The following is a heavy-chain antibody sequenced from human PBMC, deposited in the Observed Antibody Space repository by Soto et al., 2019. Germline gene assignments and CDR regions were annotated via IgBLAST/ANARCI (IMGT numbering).Heavy chain of an antibody. CDR3: ARTSAAGKYYYGMDV. V-gene: IGHV5-51*01. J-gene: IGHJ6*02. CDR1: GYSFNSYW. CDR2: IYPGDSDT. Sequence: EVQLVQSGAEVKKPGESLKISCKGSGYSFNSYWIGWVRQMPGTGLEWMGIIYPGDSDTRYSPSFQGQVTISSDKSISTAYLQWSSLKASDTAMYYCARTSAAGKYYYGMDVWGQGTTVTVSS. D-gene: IGHD6-13*01.